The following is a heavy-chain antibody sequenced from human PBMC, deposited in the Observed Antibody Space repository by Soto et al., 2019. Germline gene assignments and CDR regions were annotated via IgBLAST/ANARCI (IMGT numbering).Heavy chain of an antibody. J-gene: IGHJ6*02. CDR3: ARDRREIGGVGMDV. CDR1: GGSISSGGYY. CDR2: IYYSGST. Sequence: QVQLQESGPGLVKPSQTLSLTCTVSGGSISSGGYYWSWIRQHPGKGLEWIGYIYYSGSTYYKPSLTSRVTISVDTSKTRFSLTLSSVTAADTTVYYCARDRREIGGVGMDVWGQGPTVTVSS. V-gene: IGHV4-31*03.